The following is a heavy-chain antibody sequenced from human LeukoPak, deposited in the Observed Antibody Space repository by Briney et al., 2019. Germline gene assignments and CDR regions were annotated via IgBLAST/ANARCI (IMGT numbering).Heavy chain of an antibody. D-gene: IGHD3-3*01. CDR1: GFTFSSYA. V-gene: IGHV3-23*01. CDR2: ISGSGGST. J-gene: IGHJ6*03. Sequence: PGGSLRLSCAASGFTFSSYAMSWVRQAPGKGLEWVSAISGSGGSTYYADSVKGRFTISRDNSKNTLYLQMNSLGAEDTAVYYCAKALGDFWSGSLGYYYYMDVWGKGTTVTVSS. CDR3: AKALGDFWSGSLGYYYYMDV.